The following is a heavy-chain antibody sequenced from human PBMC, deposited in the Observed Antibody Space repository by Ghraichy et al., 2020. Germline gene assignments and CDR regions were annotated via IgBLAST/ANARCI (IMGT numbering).Heavy chain of an antibody. V-gene: IGHV3-74*01. D-gene: IGHD7-27*01. Sequence: GESLNISCAASGFTFRTYYMHWVRHDPGKGLVWVSRINPDGSIGNYADSVKGRFTISRDNAKSTVSLLMNSLRAEDTGVYYCGRENWGPDYWGRGTLVTVSS. CDR1: GFTFRTYY. CDR3: GRENWGPDY. CDR2: INPDGSIG. J-gene: IGHJ4*02.